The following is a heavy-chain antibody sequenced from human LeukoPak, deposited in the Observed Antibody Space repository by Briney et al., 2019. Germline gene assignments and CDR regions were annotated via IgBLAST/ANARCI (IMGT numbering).Heavy chain of an antibody. Sequence: PSETLSLTCAVSGGSISSYYWSWIRQPPGKGLEWIGYIYYSGSTNYNPSLKSRVTILVDKSKNQFSLRLSSVTAADTAVYHCARESNFHWFDPWGQGTLVTVSS. CDR1: GGSISSYY. CDR3: ARESNFHWFDP. D-gene: IGHD3-3*01. CDR2: IYYSGST. V-gene: IGHV4-59*12. J-gene: IGHJ5*02.